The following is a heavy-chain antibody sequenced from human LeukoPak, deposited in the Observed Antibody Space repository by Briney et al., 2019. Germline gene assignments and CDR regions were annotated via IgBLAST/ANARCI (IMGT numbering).Heavy chain of an antibody. V-gene: IGHV1-2*02. CDR3: AKGPYCSSTSCFDVYFQH. J-gene: IGHJ1*01. Sequence: ASVKLSCKASGYTFTGYYMHWVRQAPGQGLEWMGWINPNSGGTNYAQKFQGRFTMTRDTSISTAYMELSRLRADDTAVYYCAKGPYCSSTSCFDVYFQHWGKGALVTVSS. D-gene: IGHD2-2*01. CDR1: GYTFTGYY. CDR2: INPNSGGT.